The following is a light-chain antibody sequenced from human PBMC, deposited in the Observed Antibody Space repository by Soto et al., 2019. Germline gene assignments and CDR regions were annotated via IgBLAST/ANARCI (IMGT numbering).Light chain of an antibody. CDR1: MRDVGAYNL. CDR2: EVR. V-gene: IGLV2-14*01. J-gene: IGLJ1*01. Sequence: QSVLTQPASVSGSAGQSITISCSGTMRDVGAYNLVSWYQQHPGTAPKLIIYEVRNRPSGISSRFSGSRSGNTASLTISGLQSEDEGDYYCSSYTSGSTLPWVFGTGTKVTVL. CDR3: SSYTSGSTLPWV.